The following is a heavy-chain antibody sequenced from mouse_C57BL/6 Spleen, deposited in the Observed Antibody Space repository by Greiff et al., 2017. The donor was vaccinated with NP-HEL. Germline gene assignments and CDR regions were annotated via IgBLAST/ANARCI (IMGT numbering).Heavy chain of an antibody. V-gene: IGHV1-69*01. Sequence: QVQLQQPGAELVMPGASVKLSCKASGYPFTSYWMHWVKQRPGQGLEWIGELDPSDSYTNYNQKFKGTSTLTVDNSSSTAYMQLSSLTSEDSAVYYCARSEVYYFDYWGQGTTLTVSS. CDR1: GYPFTSYW. CDR3: ARSEVYYFDY. J-gene: IGHJ2*01. CDR2: LDPSDSYT.